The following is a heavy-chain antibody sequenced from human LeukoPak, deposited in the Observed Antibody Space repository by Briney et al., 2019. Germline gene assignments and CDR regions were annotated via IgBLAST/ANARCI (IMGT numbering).Heavy chain of an antibody. J-gene: IGHJ4*02. CDR2: IYSGGST. CDR3: ARGTVTLVNY. V-gene: IGHV3-66*01. CDR1: GFTVSSNY. D-gene: IGHD3-10*01. Sequence: GGSLRLSCAGSGFTVSSNYMGWVRQAPGRGLEWVSVIYSGGSTYYADSVKGRFTISRDNSKNTLFLQMNSLRAGDTAVYYCARGTVTLVNYWGQGTLVTVSS.